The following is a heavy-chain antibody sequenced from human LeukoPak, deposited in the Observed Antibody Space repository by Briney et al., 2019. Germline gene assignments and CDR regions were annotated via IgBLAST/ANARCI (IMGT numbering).Heavy chain of an antibody. CDR1: GGSMNNYY. V-gene: IGHV4-59*01. D-gene: IGHD5-12*01. J-gene: IGHJ4*02. Sequence: SETLSLTCTVSGGSMNNYYWSWIRQAPGKGLEWIGTIHYSGSTSYNISLKSRVTISLDTSKSQFSLRLTSVTAADTAVYHCARDLGRGYSGEFDFWGQGTLVTVSS. CDR3: ARDLGRGYSGEFDF. CDR2: IHYSGST.